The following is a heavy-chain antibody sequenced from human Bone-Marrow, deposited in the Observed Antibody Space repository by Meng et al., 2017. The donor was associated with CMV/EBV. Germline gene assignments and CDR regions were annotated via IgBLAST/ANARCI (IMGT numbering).Heavy chain of an antibody. V-gene: IGHV3-30*02. CDR1: GFTFSSYG. Sequence: GESLKISCAASGFTFSSYGMHWVRQAPGKGLEWVAFIRYDGSNKYYADSVKGRFTISRDNSKNTLYLQMNSLRAEDTAVYYCAKERAEEFDYWGQGTLVTVYS. CDR3: AKERAEEFDY. J-gene: IGHJ4*02. CDR2: IRYDGSNK.